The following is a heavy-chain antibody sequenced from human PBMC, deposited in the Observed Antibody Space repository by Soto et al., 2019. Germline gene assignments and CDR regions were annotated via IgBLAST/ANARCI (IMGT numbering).Heavy chain of an antibody. CDR3: ARLLLHTGAFDI. CDR2: IYYSGST. V-gene: IGHV4-31*03. CDR1: GGSISSGGYY. J-gene: IGHJ3*02. Sequence: SETLSLTCTVSGGSISSGGYYWSWIRQHPGKGLEWIGYIYYSGSTYYNPSLKSRVTISVDTSKNQFSLKLSSVTAADTAVYYCARLLLHTGAFDIWGQGTMVTVSS. D-gene: IGHD4-17*01.